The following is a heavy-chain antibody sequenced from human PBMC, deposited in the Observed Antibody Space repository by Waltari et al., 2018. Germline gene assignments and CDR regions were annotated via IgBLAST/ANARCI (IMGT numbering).Heavy chain of an antibody. Sequence: QVQLVQSGAEVKKPGSSVKVSCKASGGTFSSYAISWVRQAAGQGLEWMGGIIPIFGTANYAQKFQGRVTITADESTSTAYMELSSLRSEDTAVYYCARGEEGYCSGGSCVFDYWGQGTLVTVSS. CDR3: ARGEEGYCSGGSCVFDY. J-gene: IGHJ4*02. V-gene: IGHV1-69*13. CDR2: IIPIFGTA. CDR1: GGTFSSYA. D-gene: IGHD2-15*01.